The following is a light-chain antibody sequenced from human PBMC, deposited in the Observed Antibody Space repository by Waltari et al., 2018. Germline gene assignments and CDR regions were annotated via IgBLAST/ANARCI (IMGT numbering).Light chain of an antibody. CDR3: YSTDSSGNHSL. CDR2: EDS. J-gene: IGLJ2*01. Sequence: SYELTQPPSVSVSPGQTARITCSGDALPKKYAYWFQQKPGQSPVLIIYEDSKRPSGIPERFSASSSGTVATLTISGAQVEDEADFYCYSTDSSGNHSLFGGGTRLTVL. CDR1: ALPKKY. V-gene: IGLV3-10*01.